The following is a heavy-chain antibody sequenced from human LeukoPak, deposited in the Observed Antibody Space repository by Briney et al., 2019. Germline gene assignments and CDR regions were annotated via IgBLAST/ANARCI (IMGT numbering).Heavy chain of an antibody. D-gene: IGHD2-2*01. CDR1: GYTFTSYY. V-gene: IGHV1-46*01. CDR2: INPSGGRT. J-gene: IGHJ4*02. CDR3: ARDIVLVPAAMGFDY. Sequence: EASVKVSCKASGYTFTSYYLYWVRQAPGQGLEWMGIINPSGGRTSYAQKFQGRVTMTRDTSTSTVYMELSSLRSEDTAVYYCARDIVLVPAAMGFDYWGQGTLVTVSS.